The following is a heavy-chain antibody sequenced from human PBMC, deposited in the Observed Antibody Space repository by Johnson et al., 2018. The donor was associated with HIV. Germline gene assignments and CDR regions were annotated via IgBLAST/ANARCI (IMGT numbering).Heavy chain of an antibody. CDR3: WIIGTTRHDAFDI. D-gene: IGHD1-7*01. Sequence: QVQLVESGGGVVQPGRSLRLSCAASGFTFSSYAMHWVRQAPGKGLEWVSVLFSGGNTYYADSVTGRFTISRDNSKNTLYLQMNSLKTEDTAVYYCWIIGTTRHDAFDIWGRGTMVTVSS. J-gene: IGHJ3*02. V-gene: IGHV3-NL1*01. CDR2: LFSGGNT. CDR1: GFTFSSYA.